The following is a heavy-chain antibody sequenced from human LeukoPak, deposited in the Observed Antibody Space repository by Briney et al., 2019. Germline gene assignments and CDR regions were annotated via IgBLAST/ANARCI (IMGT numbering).Heavy chain of an antibody. Sequence: GGSLRLSCAASGFTFSSYAMSWVRQAPGKGLEWVSTLSGSGDSTNYADSVKGRFTISRDNSKNTLYLQMNSLRADDTAVYYCANKATTSRSYPLDYWGQGTLVTVSS. J-gene: IGHJ4*02. D-gene: IGHD1-26*01. CDR1: GFTFSSYA. CDR3: ANKATTSRSYPLDY. CDR2: LSGSGDST. V-gene: IGHV3-23*01.